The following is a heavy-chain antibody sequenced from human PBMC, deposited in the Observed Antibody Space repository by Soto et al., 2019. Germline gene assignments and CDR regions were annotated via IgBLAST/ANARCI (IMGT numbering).Heavy chain of an antibody. CDR2: IYSGGST. V-gene: IGHV3-53*01. Sequence: GGSLRLSCAASGFTVSSNYMSWVRQAPGKGLEWVSVIYSGGSTYYADSVKGRLTISRDNSKNTLYLQMNSLRAEDTGVYYCARGLGYCSSTSCYNEGDYWGQGTLVTVSS. CDR3: ARGLGYCSSTSCYNEGDY. J-gene: IGHJ4*02. CDR1: GFTVSSNY. D-gene: IGHD2-2*02.